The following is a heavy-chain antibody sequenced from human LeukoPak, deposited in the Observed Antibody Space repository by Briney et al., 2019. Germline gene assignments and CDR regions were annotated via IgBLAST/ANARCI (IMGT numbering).Heavy chain of an antibody. D-gene: IGHD6-19*01. Sequence: PSETLSLTCTVSGGSISSSSYYWGWIRQPPGKGLEWIGSIYYSGSTYYNPSLKSRVTISVDTSKNQFSLKLSSVTAADTAVYYCAIPNPRRYSSGWYGWGYFDYWGQGTLVTVSS. CDR3: AIPNPRRYSSGWYGWGYFDY. J-gene: IGHJ4*02. CDR1: GGSISSSSYY. CDR2: IYYSGST. V-gene: IGHV4-39*01.